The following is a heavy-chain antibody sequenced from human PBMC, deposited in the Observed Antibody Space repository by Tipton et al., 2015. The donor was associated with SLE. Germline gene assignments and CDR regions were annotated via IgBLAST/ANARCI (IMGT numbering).Heavy chain of an antibody. CDR3: AKDKGTLHDAFDI. Sequence: SLRLSCAASGFTFDDYVMHWVRQAPGKGLEWVSGISWNSENMGYADSVKGRFTISRDNAKNSLYLQMNSLRAEDTALYYCAKDKGTLHDAFDIWGQGTMVTVSS. D-gene: IGHD1-14*01. V-gene: IGHV3-9*01. CDR2: ISWNSENM. CDR1: GFTFDDYV. J-gene: IGHJ3*02.